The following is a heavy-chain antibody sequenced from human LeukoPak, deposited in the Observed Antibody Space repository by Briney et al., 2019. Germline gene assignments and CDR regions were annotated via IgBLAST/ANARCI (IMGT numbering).Heavy chain of an antibody. CDR2: ISGSGGGT. CDR3: AKKFSTGRLIHS. D-gene: IGHD6-19*01. CDR1: GFPFSNYA. J-gene: IGHJ4*02. Sequence: PGGSLTLSCAASGFPFSNYAMCGVPQAPGKGLVGVSLISGSGGGTYYADSVKGRFTISRDNSKNTLYLQMNSLRAEDTAVYYCAKKFSTGRLIHSWGQGTLVTVSS. V-gene: IGHV3-23*01.